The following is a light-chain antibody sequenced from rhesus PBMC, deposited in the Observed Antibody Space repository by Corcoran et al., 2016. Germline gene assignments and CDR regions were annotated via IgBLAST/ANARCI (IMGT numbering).Light chain of an antibody. CDR1: QNIYRN. Sequence: DIQMTQSPSALSASVGDRVTISCRASQNIYRNLAWYQQKPGKAPKVLISAAATLQCGTPSRLSGLGSRTDFTLTIRSLQPEDSAVDYCQQYYDYPLTFGGETKVELK. V-gene: IGKV1S8*01. CDR2: AAA. CDR3: QQYYDYPLT. J-gene: IGKJ4*01.